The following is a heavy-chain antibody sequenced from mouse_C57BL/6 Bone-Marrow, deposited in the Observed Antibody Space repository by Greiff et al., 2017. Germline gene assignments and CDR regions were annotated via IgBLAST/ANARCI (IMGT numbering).Heavy chain of an antibody. CDR3: ARGYPDDREAYYAMDY. Sequence: QVQLQQPGAELVKPGASVKMSCKASGYTFTSYWITWVKQRPGQGLEWIGDIYPGSGSTNYTEKFKSKATLTVDTSSSTAYMQLSSLTSEDSAVYYCARGYPDDREAYYAMDYWGQGTSVTVSS. J-gene: IGHJ4*01. V-gene: IGHV1-55*01. CDR2: IYPGSGST. D-gene: IGHD2-14*01. CDR1: GYTFTSYW.